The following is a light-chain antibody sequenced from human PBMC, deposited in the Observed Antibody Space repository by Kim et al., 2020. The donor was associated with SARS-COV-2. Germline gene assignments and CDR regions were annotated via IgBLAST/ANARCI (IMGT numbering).Light chain of an antibody. J-gene: IGKJ4*01. Sequence: EIVMTQSPATLSVSPGERATLSCRASQSVSSHLAWYQQNPGQAPRLLIYDASTRATGLPARFSGSGSGTEFTLTISSLHSEDFAVYYCQQYYGLPLTCRGGTNVDIK. V-gene: IGKV3-15*01. CDR1: QSVSSH. CDR2: DAS. CDR3: QQYYGLPLT.